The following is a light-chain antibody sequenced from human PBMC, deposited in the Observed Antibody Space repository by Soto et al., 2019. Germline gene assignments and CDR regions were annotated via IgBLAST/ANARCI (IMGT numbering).Light chain of an antibody. V-gene: IGKV1-12*01. CDR1: EGISSW. Sequence: DIQMTQSPSSVSASVGGRVTIPCRASEGISSWLAWYQQKPGKAPKLLIYAASSLQSGVLSRFSGSGSGTDFTLTISSLRPENFATYYCQQANRFPRTFGGGTKGYIK. CDR3: QQANRFPRT. CDR2: AAS. J-gene: IGKJ4*02.